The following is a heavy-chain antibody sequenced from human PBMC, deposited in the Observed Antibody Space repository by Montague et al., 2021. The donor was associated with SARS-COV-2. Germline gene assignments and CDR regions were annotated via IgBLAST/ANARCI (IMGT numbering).Heavy chain of an antibody. D-gene: IGHD6-19*01. CDR3: ARGLSIAVAGTLFPDYYYYMDV. CDR2: ISSSGSTI. V-gene: IGHV3-48*03. J-gene: IGHJ6*03. Sequence: SLSLSCAASGFTFSSYEMNWVRQAPGKGLEWVSYISSSGSTIYYADSVKGRFTISRDNAKNSLYLQMNSLRAEDTAVYYCARGLSIAVAGTLFPDYYYYMDVWGKGTTVTVSS. CDR1: GFTFSSYE.